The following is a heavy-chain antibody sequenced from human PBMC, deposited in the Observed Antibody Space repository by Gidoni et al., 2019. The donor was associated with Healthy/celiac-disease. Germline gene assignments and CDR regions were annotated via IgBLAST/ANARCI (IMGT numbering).Heavy chain of an antibody. D-gene: IGHD6-19*01. V-gene: IGHV6-1*01. J-gene: IGHJ6*03. CDR3: ARGARAYSSYYYYMDV. CDR1: GDSVSSNSPA. CDR2: TYYRSKWYN. Sequence: QVQLQQSGPGLVKPSQTLSRTCAISGDSVSSNSPACNWIRQYPSRGLEWLGRTYYRSKWYNDYAVSVKSRITITPDTSKNQFSLQLNSVTPEDTAVYYCARGARAYSSYYYYMDVWGKVTTVTVSS.